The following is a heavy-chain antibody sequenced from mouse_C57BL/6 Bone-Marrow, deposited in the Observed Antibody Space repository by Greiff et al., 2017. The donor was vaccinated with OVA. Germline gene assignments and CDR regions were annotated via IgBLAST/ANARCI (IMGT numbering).Heavy chain of an antibody. D-gene: IGHD2-5*01. V-gene: IGHV1-52*01. Sequence: QVQLKQPGAELVRPGSSVKLSCKASGYTFTSYWMHWVKQRPIQGLEWIGNIDPSDSETHYNQKFKDKATLTVDKSSSTAYMQLSSLTSEDSAVYYCARATYYSNSYAMDYWGQGTSVTVSS. CDR1: GYTFTSYW. CDR3: ARATYYSNSYAMDY. CDR2: IDPSDSET. J-gene: IGHJ4*01.